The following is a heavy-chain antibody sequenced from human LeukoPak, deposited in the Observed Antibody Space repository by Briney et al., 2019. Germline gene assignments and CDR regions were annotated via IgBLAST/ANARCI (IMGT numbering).Heavy chain of an antibody. Sequence: GASVKVSCKASGYTFNRFGISWVRQAPGQGLEWLGWINTYSGNTKYGEKFQGRVKMTPDTSTSTVYMELTSLRSDDTAVYFCASDTPQHLKRFDHWGQGTLVTVSS. J-gene: IGHJ4*02. D-gene: IGHD1-1*01. V-gene: IGHV1-18*01. CDR2: INTYSGNT. CDR3: ASDTPQHLKRFDH. CDR1: GYTFNRFG.